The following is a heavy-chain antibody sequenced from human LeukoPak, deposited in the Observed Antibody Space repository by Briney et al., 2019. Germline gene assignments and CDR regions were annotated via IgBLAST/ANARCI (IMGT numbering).Heavy chain of an antibody. J-gene: IGHJ4*02. Sequence: ETLSLTCTVSGGSISSYSWSWIRQPPGKGLEWVSYISSSSSTIYYADSVKGRFTISRDNSKNTLYLQMNSLRAEDTAVYYCARGPSGYHNTGGQGTLVTVSS. D-gene: IGHD5-12*01. V-gene: IGHV3-48*01. CDR3: ARGPSGYHNT. CDR1: GGSISSYS. CDR2: ISSSSSTI.